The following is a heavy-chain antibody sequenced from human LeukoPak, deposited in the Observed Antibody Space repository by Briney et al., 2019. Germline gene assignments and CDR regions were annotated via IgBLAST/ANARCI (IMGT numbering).Heavy chain of an antibody. CDR1: GFTFNIYA. CDR2: ISGSGGST. V-gene: IGHV3-23*01. D-gene: IGHD5-18*01. CDR3: VKGEVRGYKKRGVDY. Sequence: GGSLRLSCAASGFTFNIYAISWVRQAPGKGLEWVSAISGSGGSTHYADSVKGRFTISRDNSKNTLYLQMSSLRAEDTAAYYCVKGEVRGYKKRGVDYWGQGTLVTVSS. J-gene: IGHJ4*02.